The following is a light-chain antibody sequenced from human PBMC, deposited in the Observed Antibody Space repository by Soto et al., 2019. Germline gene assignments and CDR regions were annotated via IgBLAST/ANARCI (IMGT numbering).Light chain of an antibody. V-gene: IGLV2-14*01. CDR2: EVT. CDR3: TSYTSSSALYVV. Sequence: QSVLTQPASVSGSPGQSITISCTGTSSDVGGYDYVSWYQHYPGKAPKLMIYEVTNRPSGVSNRFSGSKSGNTASLTISGLQAEDEADYYCTSYTSSSALYVVFGGGTKVTVL. CDR1: SSDVGGYDY. J-gene: IGLJ2*01.